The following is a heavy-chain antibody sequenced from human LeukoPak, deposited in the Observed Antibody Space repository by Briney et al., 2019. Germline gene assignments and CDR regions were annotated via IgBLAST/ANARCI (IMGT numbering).Heavy chain of an antibody. Sequence: SETLSLTCTVSGGSISSYYWSWIRQPPGKGLEWIGYIYYSGSTNYNPSLKSRVTISVDTSKNQFSLKLSSVTAADTAVYYCARVSDTAMVTGFDYWAREPWSPSPQ. V-gene: IGHV4-59*01. J-gene: IGHJ4*02. CDR3: ARVSDTAMVTGFDY. CDR2: IYYSGST. CDR1: GGSISSYY. D-gene: IGHD5-18*01.